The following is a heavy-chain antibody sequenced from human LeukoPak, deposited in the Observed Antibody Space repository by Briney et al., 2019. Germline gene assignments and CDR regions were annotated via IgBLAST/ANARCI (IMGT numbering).Heavy chain of an antibody. CDR2: MNPNSGNT. CDR3: ARVHSSGYYWFDP. Sequence: ASVKVSCKASGYTSTSYDINWVRQATGQGLEWMGWMNPNSGNTGYAQKFQGRVTMTRNTSISTAYMELSSLRSEDTAVYYCARVHSSGYYWFDPWGQGTLVTVSS. J-gene: IGHJ5*02. CDR1: GYTSTSYD. V-gene: IGHV1-8*01. D-gene: IGHD3-22*01.